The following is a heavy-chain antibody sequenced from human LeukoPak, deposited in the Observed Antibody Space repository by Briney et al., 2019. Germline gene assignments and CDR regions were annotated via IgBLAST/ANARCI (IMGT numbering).Heavy chain of an antibody. V-gene: IGHV3-21*01. CDR2: ISRASESI. CDR3: AELGITMIGGV. Sequence: GGSLRLSCAASGFTFNTYSMSWVRQAPGKGLEWVSIISRASESIFHADSVKGRFTISRDNAKNSLYLQMNSLRAEDTAVYYCAELGITMIGGVWGKGTTVTISS. J-gene: IGHJ6*04. D-gene: IGHD3-10*02. CDR1: GFTFNTYS.